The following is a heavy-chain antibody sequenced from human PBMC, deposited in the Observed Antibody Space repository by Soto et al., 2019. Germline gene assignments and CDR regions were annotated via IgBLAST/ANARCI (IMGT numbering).Heavy chain of an antibody. CDR3: AKDGRGSGSHYNSFGY. V-gene: IGHV3-53*01. CDR1: GFTVGNNY. CDR2: IYSTGTT. D-gene: IGHD3-10*01. J-gene: IGHJ4*02. Sequence: EVQLVESGGGLIQPGGSLKLSCAASGFTVGNNYMSWVRQAPGKGLEWVALIYSTGTTKYADSVKGRFTVSRDNAKNTLYLPMNSLRAEDTAVYYCAKDGRGSGSHYNSFGYWGQGTLVNVSS.